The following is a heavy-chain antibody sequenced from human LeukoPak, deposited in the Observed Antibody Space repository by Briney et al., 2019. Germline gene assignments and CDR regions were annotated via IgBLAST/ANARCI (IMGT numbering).Heavy chain of an antibody. CDR1: GFTFSSYW. CDR3: ARDRPNREPLFHFDF. V-gene: IGHV3-48*02. D-gene: IGHD1-26*01. Sequence: GGSLRLSCAASGFTFSSYWMHWVRQAPGQGLEWVSYISSTSITIYYADSVKGRFTISRDNAKNSLYLQMNSLRDEDTAVYYCARDRPNREPLFHFDFWGRGTLVTVSS. CDR2: ISSTSITI. J-gene: IGHJ4*02.